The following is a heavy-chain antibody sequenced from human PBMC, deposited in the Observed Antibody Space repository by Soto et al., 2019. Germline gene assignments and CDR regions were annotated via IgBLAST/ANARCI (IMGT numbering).Heavy chain of an antibody. CDR3: ARESITIFGVALTP. CDR2: MNPNSGNT. V-gene: IGHV1-8*01. D-gene: IGHD3-3*01. J-gene: IGHJ4*02. CDR1: GYTFTSYD. Sequence: ASVKVSCKASGYTFTSYDINWVRQATGQGLEWMGWMNPNSGNTGYAQKFQGRVTMTRNTSISTAYMELSSLRSEDTAVYYCARESITIFGVALTPRGQGTLVTVSS.